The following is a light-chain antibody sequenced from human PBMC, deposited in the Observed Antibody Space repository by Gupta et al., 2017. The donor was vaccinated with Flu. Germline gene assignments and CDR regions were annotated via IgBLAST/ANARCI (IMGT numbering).Light chain of an antibody. J-gene: IGKJ2*01. V-gene: IGKV1-39*01. CDR1: QRISSY. CDR3: QQRDSTPYT. CDR2: SAS. Sequence: DIQMTQSPSSLSASVGDRVTITCRASQRISSYLNWYQQKPGKAPKLLIYSASSVQSGVPSRFSGSGSGTDFTLTISRLQPEDFATYYCQQRDSTPYTFGQGTKLEIK.